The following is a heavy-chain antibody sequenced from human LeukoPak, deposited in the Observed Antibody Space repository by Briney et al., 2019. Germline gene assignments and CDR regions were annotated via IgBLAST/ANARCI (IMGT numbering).Heavy chain of an antibody. CDR2: INHSGST. J-gene: IGHJ4*02. V-gene: IGHV4-39*07. CDR3: ARDDSSGYYPPLVY. D-gene: IGHD3-22*01. Sequence: NPSETLSLTCTVSGGSISSSSYYWGWIRQPPGKGLEWIGEINHSGSTNYNPSLKSRVTISVDTSKNQFSLKLSSVTAADTAVYYCARDDSSGYYPPLVYWGQGTLVTVSS. CDR1: GGSISSSSYY.